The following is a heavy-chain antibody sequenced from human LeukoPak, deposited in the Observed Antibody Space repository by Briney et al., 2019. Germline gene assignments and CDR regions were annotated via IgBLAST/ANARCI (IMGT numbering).Heavy chain of an antibody. J-gene: IGHJ4*02. CDR2: ISARGDTT. Sequence: PGGSLRLSCAASGFTFSIYNMNWVRQGPGKGLEWVSGISARGDTTYYADSVKGRFTISRDNSKNTLYLQMHSLRADDTAVYYCAKESWIKGLGCSSVRCPFDFWGQGTLVTVSS. D-gene: IGHD2-2*01. CDR3: AKESWIKGLGCSSVRCPFDF. V-gene: IGHV3-23*01. CDR1: GFTFSIYN.